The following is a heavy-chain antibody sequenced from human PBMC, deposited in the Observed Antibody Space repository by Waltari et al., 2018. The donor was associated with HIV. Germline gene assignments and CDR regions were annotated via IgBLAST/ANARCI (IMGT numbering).Heavy chain of an antibody. D-gene: IGHD3-10*01. V-gene: IGHV3-30-3*01. CDR3: ARDSLYGSGSYPDY. CDR2: ISYDGSNK. CDR1: GFTFSSYA. Sequence: QVQLVESGGGVVQPGRSLRLSCAASGFTFSSYAMHWVRQAPGKGLAWVAVISYDGSNKYYADCVKGRFTISRDNSKNTLYLQMNSLRAEDTAVYYCARDSLYGSGSYPDYWGQGTLVTVSS. J-gene: IGHJ4*02.